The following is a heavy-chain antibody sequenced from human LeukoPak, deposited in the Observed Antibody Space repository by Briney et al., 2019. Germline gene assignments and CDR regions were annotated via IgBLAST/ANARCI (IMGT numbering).Heavy chain of an antibody. J-gene: IGHJ4*02. V-gene: IGHV3-23*01. D-gene: IGHD2-15*01. Sequence: AGGSLRLSCAASGFTFTNYAMSWVRQAPGKGREWVSSINPSSGNTYYADSVKGRFTLSGDNSKNTLYLQMNSLRAENTAVYYCAKEHMAAAVYSFAYWGQGTLVTVSS. CDR3: AKEHMAAAVYSFAY. CDR2: INPSSGNT. CDR1: GFTFTNYA.